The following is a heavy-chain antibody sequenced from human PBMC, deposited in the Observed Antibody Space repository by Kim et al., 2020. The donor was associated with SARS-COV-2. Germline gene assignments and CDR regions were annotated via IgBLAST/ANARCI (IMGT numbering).Heavy chain of an antibody. CDR1: GGTFSSYA. CDR3: ARAAIGGYSYGYHYYYMDV. CDR2: IIPFFGTA. V-gene: IGHV1-69*13. J-gene: IGHJ6*03. Sequence: SVKVSCKASGGTFSSYAISWVRQAPGQGLEWMGGIIPFFGTANYAQKFQGRVTITADESTSTAYMELSSLRSEDTAVYYCARAAIGGYSYGYHYYYMDVWGKGTTVTVSS. D-gene: IGHD5-18*01.